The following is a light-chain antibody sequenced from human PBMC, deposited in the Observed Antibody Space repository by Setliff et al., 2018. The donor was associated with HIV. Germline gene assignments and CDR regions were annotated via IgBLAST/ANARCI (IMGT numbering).Light chain of an antibody. J-gene: IGLJ1*01. Sequence: QSALAQPASVSGSPGQSITISCTGTSSDVGGFNYVPWYQHHPGKAPKLMIYEVSNRPSGVSNRFSGSKSGNTASLTISGLQAEDEADYYCTSYSSRSTPYGVGTGTKV. CDR3: TSYSSRSTPYG. CDR1: SSDVGGFNY. V-gene: IGLV2-14*01. CDR2: EVS.